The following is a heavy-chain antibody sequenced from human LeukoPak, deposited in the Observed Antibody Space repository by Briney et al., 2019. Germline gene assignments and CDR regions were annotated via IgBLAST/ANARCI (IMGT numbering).Heavy chain of an antibody. CDR2: ISSSSSYI. CDR3: AREGTRYDILTGYSAATFDI. J-gene: IGHJ3*02. D-gene: IGHD3-9*01. CDR1: GFTFSSYW. V-gene: IGHV3-21*01. Sequence: PGGSLRLSCAASGFTFSSYWMSWVRQAPGKGLEWVSSISSSSSYIYYADSVKGRFTISRDNAKNSLYLQMNSLRAEDTAVYYCAREGTRYDILTGYSAATFDIWGQGTMVTVSS.